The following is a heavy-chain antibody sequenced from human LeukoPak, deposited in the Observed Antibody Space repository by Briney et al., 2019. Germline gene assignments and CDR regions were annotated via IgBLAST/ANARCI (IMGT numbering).Heavy chain of an antibody. CDR2: ISYDGSNK. J-gene: IGHJ5*02. D-gene: IGHD6-19*01. CDR3: ARGGIAVAGIDFRWFDP. V-gene: IGHV3-30*03. CDR1: VFTFSDYY. Sequence: PGGSLRLSCAASVFTFSDYYMSWLCQAPGKGLEWVAVISYDGSNKYYADSVKGRFTISRDNSKNTLYLQMNSLRVEDTAVYYCARGGIAVAGIDFRWFDPWGQGTLVTVSS.